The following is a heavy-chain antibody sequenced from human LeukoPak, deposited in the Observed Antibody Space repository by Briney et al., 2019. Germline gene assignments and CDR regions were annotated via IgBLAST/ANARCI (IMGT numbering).Heavy chain of an antibody. Sequence: GGSLRLSCAASGFTFSSYDMSWVRQAPGEGLEWVSAVSGTGGSVFYADAVKGRFTISRDNSKNTLYLQMNSLRAEDTAVYYCAKDPSGGYCNGDCCFSWGQGTLVTVSS. V-gene: IGHV3-23*01. CDR2: VSGTGGSV. J-gene: IGHJ4*02. D-gene: IGHD2-15*01. CDR1: GFTFSSYD. CDR3: AKDPSGGYCNGDCCFS.